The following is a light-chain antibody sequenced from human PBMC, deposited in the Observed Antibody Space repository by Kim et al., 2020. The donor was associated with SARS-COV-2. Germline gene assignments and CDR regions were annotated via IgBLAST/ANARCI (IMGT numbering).Light chain of an antibody. CDR2: EVN. CDR1: SSDVGYYNL. V-gene: IGLV2-23*02. CDR3: SSYAGSSTLL. J-gene: IGLJ2*01. Sequence: QSALTQPASVSGSPGQSITISCTGTSSDVGYYNLVSWYQQHPGRAPKLMIYEVNKRPSGVSSRFSGSKSGNTASLTISGLQAEDEADYYCSSYAGSSTLLFGGGTRLTVL.